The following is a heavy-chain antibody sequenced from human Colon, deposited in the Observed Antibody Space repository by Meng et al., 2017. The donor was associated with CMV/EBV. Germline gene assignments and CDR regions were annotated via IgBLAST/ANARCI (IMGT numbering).Heavy chain of an antibody. D-gene: IGHD2-15*01. CDR2: IYYTGST. J-gene: IGHJ6*02. V-gene: IGHV4-59*13. CDR1: GGSISIFF. CDR3: AREGRRGTSLPPYFHYYGVDV. Sequence: SETLSLTCTVSGGSISIFFWGWVRQPPGKGLEWIGYIYYTGSTNYNPSLKSRVSISLDTSKNQFSLTLTSVTAADTAVYYCAREGRRGTSLPPYFHYYGVDVWGQGTTVTVSS.